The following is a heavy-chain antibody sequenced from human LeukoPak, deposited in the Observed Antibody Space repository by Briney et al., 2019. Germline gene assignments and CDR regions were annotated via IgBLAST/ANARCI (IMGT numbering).Heavy chain of an antibody. CDR3: ARDFSGGGGGLFDY. CDR1: GGSISSGGCY. J-gene: IGHJ4*02. D-gene: IGHD2-15*01. V-gene: IGHV4-31*03. CDR2: IYYSGSA. Sequence: SQTLSLTCTVSGGSISSGGCYWSWTRQHPGKGLGWIGYIYYSGSAYYNPSLKSRLLISVDTSKNQFSLKLSSVTAADTAVYYCARDFSGGGGGLFDYWGQGILVTVSS.